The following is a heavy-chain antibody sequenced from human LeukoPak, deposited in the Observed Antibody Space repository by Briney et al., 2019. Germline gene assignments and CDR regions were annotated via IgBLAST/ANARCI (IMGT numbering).Heavy chain of an antibody. J-gene: IGHJ4*02. D-gene: IGHD1-26*01. V-gene: IGHV4-61*10. CDR2: IFYTGTT. Sequence: PSETLSLTCTVSGGSISSGSHYWSWIRQPAGKGLEWIGYIFYTGTTNYNPSLKSRVTISVDTSKNQFSLKLSSVTAADTAVYYCARLSGSLYRVGIRYFDYWGQGTLVTVSS. CDR3: ARLSGSLYRVGIRYFDY. CDR1: GGSISSGSHY.